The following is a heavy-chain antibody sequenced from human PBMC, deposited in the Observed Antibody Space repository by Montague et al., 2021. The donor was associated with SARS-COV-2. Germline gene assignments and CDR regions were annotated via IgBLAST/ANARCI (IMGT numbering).Heavy chain of an antibody. V-gene: IGHV4-31*03. CDR2: TFHNGGS. Sequence: TLSLTCTVSGASISSGDSYWSWIRQHPGKGLEWIGFTFHNGGSYYNPSLKSRVLISVDTSKNQFSLKLISVTAADTAVYYCAKNWGSAITDNWFDPWGQGTLVTVAS. D-gene: IGHD1-20*01. J-gene: IGHJ5*02. CDR3: AKNWGSAITDNWFDP. CDR1: GASISSGDSY.